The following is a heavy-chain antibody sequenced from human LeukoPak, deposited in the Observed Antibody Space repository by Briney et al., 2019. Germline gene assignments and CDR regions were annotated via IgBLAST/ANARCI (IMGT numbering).Heavy chain of an antibody. CDR1: GFSLSTSGMC. Sequence: SGPALVKPTQTLTLTCTFSGFSLSTSGMCVSWIRQPPGKALEWLALIDWDDDKYYSTSLKTRLTISKDTSKNQVVLTMTNIDPVDTATYYCARTQVGTTADYYYYYGMDVWGQGTTVTVSS. CDR3: ARTQVGTTADYYYYYGMDV. D-gene: IGHD4-17*01. V-gene: IGHV2-70*01. J-gene: IGHJ6*02. CDR2: IDWDDDK.